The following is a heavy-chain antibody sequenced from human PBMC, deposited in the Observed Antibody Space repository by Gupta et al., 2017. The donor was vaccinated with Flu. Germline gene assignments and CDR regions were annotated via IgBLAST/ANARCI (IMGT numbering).Heavy chain of an antibody. CDR3: VRESPNYDKELDY. CDR1: GFNLRGFW. V-gene: IGHV3-74*01. D-gene: IGHD3-16*01. CDR2: MNTDGSST. J-gene: IGHJ4*02. Sequence: EVQLVESGGDLVQPGGSLTLSCAAPGFNLRGFWMHWVRQAPGKGLVWVSRMNTDGSSTIYADSVKGRFTISKDYAKNTLLLQMDSLRVEDTAIYYCVRESPNYDKELDYWGQGTLVTVAS.